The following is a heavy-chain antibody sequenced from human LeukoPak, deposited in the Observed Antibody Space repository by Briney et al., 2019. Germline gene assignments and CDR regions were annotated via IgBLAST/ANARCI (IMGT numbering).Heavy chain of an antibody. CDR3: ARDFFPVVDSTWYEIGY. V-gene: IGHV3-30-3*01. J-gene: IGHJ4*02. Sequence: GGSLRLSCAASGFTFSNYAMSWVRQAPGKGLEWVTLISYDGYDKSYADSVRGRFTISRDNSRNALYLQMDSLRSEDTAVYYCARDFFPVVDSTWYEIGYWGQGTLVTVSS. D-gene: IGHD2-21*01. CDR1: GFTFSNYA. CDR2: ISYDGYDK.